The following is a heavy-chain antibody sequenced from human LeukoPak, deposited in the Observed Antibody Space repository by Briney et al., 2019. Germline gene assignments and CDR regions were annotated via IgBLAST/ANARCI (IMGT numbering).Heavy chain of an antibody. CDR2: ISSGSIYI. CDR1: GFTFSSYS. J-gene: IGHJ4*02. CDR3: ASSSSGHDY. Sequence: PGGSLRLSCAASGFTFSSYSMNWVRQAPGKGLEWVSFISSGSIYIYYADSVKGRFTISRDNAKNSLYLQMNSLRVEDTAVYYCASSSSGHDYWGQGTLVTVSP. D-gene: IGHD6-19*01. V-gene: IGHV3-21*01.